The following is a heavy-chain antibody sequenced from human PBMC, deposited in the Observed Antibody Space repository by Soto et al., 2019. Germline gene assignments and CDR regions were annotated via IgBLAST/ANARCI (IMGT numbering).Heavy chain of an antibody. CDR3: ARVFLYSGYDIENWFDP. CDR2: IYYSGST. V-gene: IGHV4-31*03. Sequence: SETLSLTCTVSGGSISSGGYYWSWIRQHPGKGLEWIGYIYYSGSTYYNPSLKSRVTISVDTSKNQFSLKLSSVTAADTAVYYCARVFLYSGYDIENWFDPWGQGTLVTVS. D-gene: IGHD5-12*01. CDR1: GGSISSGGYY. J-gene: IGHJ5*02.